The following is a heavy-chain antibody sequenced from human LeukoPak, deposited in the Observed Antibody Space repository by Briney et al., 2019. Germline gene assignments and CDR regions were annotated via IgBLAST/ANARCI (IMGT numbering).Heavy chain of an antibody. CDR3: ARSRLRFLEWLFN. D-gene: IGHD3-3*01. CDR2: ISSSSSTI. V-gene: IGHV3-48*01. J-gene: IGHJ4*02. CDR1: GFTFSRYS. Sequence: GGSLRLSCAASGFTFSRYSMNRVRQAPGKGLEWVSYISSSSSTIYYADSVKGRFTSSRDNAKNSLYLQMNSLRAEDTAVYYCARSRLRFLEWLFNWGQGTLVTVSS.